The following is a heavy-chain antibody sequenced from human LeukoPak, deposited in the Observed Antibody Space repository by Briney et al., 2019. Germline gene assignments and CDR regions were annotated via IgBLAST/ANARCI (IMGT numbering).Heavy chain of an antibody. CDR1: DGSITNYD. CDR3: ATGYGDFRVEGRYFYS. CDR2: VHYSGTT. J-gene: IGHJ4*02. D-gene: IGHD4-17*01. Sequence: SETLSLTCTVSDGSITNYDRSWVRQPPGKGLEFIGHVHYSGTTNYNPSLRSRVTISIDTSKKHFFLKLKSVTAADTAVYYCATGYGDFRVEGRYFYSWGQGTLVTVSS. V-gene: IGHV4-59*01.